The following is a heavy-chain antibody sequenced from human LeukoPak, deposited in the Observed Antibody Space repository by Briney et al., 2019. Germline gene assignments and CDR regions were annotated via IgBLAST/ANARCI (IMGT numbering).Heavy chain of an antibody. CDR3: VRDRTKYCSSTSCPLDY. Sequence: GASVMVSCKASGYTFTGYYLHWVRQAPGQGLEWMGWINPHSGGTNYAQKFQGRVTMTRDTSISTAYMELSRLRSDDTAVYYCVRDRTKYCSSTSCPLDYWGQGTLVTVPS. V-gene: IGHV1-2*02. CDR1: GYTFTGYY. CDR2: INPHSGGT. J-gene: IGHJ4*02. D-gene: IGHD2-2*01.